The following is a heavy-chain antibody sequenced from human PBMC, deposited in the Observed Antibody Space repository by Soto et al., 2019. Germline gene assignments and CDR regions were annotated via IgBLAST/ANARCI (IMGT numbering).Heavy chain of an antibody. CDR3: ASDWTQYDSSGPGDY. J-gene: IGHJ4*02. CDR1: GYTFTSYP. V-gene: IGHV1-3*01. D-gene: IGHD3-22*01. CDR2: INAGNGDT. Sequence: ASLQVSFKAAGYTFTSYPMHCVRQAPGQGLEWMGWINAGNGDTKYSQKFQGRVTITRDTSAITAYMELSSLRSEDTAVYYCASDWTQYDSSGPGDYWGQGTLVTVSS.